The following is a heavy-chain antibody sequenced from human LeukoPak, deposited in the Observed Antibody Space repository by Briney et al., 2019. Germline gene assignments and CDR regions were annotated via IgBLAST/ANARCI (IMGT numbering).Heavy chain of an antibody. CDR2: IKKDGSGI. D-gene: IGHD3-16*01. J-gene: IGHJ6*04. CDR3: AGGNSIDV. V-gene: IGHV3-7*03. Sequence: GGSLRLSCVVSGFPFSNSWMYWVRQAPGKGLEGVANIKKDGSGISYVDFVKGRFIISRDNAMNSLYLQMNSLRVEDTAVYFCAGGNSIDVWGKGTAVTVSS. CDR1: GFPFSNSW.